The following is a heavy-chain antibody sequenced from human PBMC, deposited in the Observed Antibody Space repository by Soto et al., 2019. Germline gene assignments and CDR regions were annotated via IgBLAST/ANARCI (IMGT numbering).Heavy chain of an antibody. D-gene: IGHD6-19*01. Sequence: GGSLRLSCSASGFTFRIYTMLWVRQAPGKGLEYVSAISDAGGGSYYADSVKGRFTISRDDPKNTLYLQMSNLRAEDTAVYYCVQEYSSGSSEIYWGQGTMVTVSS. CDR1: GFTFRIYT. CDR2: ISDAGGGS. J-gene: IGHJ4*02. V-gene: IGHV3-64D*06. CDR3: VQEYSSGSSEIY.